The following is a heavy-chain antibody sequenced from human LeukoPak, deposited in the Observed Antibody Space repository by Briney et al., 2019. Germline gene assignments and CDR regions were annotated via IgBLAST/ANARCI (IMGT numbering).Heavy chain of an antibody. CDR1: GVIFSNYW. D-gene: IGHD5-12*01. Sequence: PGGSLTLSCAASGVIFSNYWISWVRQAPGGWREWVANINHDGREKIYVDSVEGRFAISRDNGKNPGYLQMSSLRAEDAAVYYCVGGIGWLPDYWGQGTLVTVSS. CDR2: INHDGREK. V-gene: IGHV3-7*04. CDR3: VGGIGWLPDY. J-gene: IGHJ4*02.